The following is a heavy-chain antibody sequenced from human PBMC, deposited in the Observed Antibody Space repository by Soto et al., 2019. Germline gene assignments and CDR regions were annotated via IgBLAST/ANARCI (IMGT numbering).Heavy chain of an antibody. V-gene: IGHV1-69*12. CDR2: IIPRSGTS. D-gene: IGHD3-3*02. J-gene: IGHJ6*02. CDR1: GDTFSTYT. Sequence: QVQLVQSGAEVKKPGSSVKVSCKASGDTFSTYTITWVRQAPGQGLEWMGGIIPRSGTSNYAQKFQGRVTITADDSTNTANRELISLRSEDTAVYYRAREGLVLAPSTVDSDHSYYEMDGWGQGTTVTVSS. CDR3: AREGLVLAPSTVDSDHSYYEMDG.